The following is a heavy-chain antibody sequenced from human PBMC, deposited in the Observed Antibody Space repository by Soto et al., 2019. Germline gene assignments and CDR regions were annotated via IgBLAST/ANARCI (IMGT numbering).Heavy chain of an antibody. J-gene: IGHJ4*02. CDR2: INHNGGST. CDR3: AKERSYSYTGGYYYDPLLDC. V-gene: IGHV3-23*01. D-gene: IGHD3-22*01. CDR1: GFAFDIYA. Sequence: EVPLLESGGGLVQPGGSLRLSCAASGFAFDIYAMGWVRQAPGKGLEWIAAINHNGGSTSYADSVKGRFTISRDNSGNTAFLQMNSMRAEDTAIYYCAKERSYSYTGGYYYDPLLDCWGQGTLVTVSS.